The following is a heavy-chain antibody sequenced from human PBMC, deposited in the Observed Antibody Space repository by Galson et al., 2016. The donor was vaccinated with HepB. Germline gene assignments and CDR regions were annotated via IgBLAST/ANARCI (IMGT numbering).Heavy chain of an antibody. Sequence: SVKVSCKAFGGSFSSHAISWVRQAPGQGLEWMGGIIPTVDTAQYAQKFQGRVTITADESTTTIYMDVSSLRYEDTAVYYGARGLGYDDDMDVWGQGTTVTVSS. J-gene: IGHJ6*02. CDR1: GGSFSSHA. V-gene: IGHV1-69*13. CDR2: IIPTVDTA. D-gene: IGHD5-12*01. CDR3: ARGLGYDDDMDV.